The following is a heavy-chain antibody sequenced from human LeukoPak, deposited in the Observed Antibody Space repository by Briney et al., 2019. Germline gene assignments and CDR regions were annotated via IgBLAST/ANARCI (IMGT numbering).Heavy chain of an antibody. Sequence: GGSLRLSCAASGFTFSSYAMSWVRQAPWKELEWVSAISGSGGSTYYADSVKGRFTISRDNSKNTLYLQMNSLGADDTAVYYCAKGNWRYFDYWGQGTLVTVSS. D-gene: IGHD1-1*01. V-gene: IGHV3-23*01. CDR3: AKGNWRYFDY. CDR1: GFTFSSYA. J-gene: IGHJ4*02. CDR2: ISGSGGST.